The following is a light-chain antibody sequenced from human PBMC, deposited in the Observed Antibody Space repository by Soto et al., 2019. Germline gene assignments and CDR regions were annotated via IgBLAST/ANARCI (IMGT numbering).Light chain of an antibody. J-gene: IGKJ4*01. CDR3: QNYNSAPLT. CDR1: QGISRQ. CDR2: SAS. Sequence: IQMTQSPSSLSASVGDRVTITCRASQGISRQLAWYQQRPGKVPKVLIYSASSLQSGVPSRFSGSGSGTEFILTISSLQPEDVATYYCQNYNSAPLTFGGGTKVDIK. V-gene: IGKV1-27*01.